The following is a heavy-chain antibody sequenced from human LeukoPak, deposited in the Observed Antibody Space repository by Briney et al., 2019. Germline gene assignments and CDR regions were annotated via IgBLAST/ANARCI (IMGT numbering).Heavy chain of an antibody. J-gene: IGHJ4*02. CDR1: GFTFSSYW. D-gene: IGHD3-10*01. Sequence: GGSLRLSCSASGFTFSSYWMHWVRQAPGKGLVWVSRINSDGSSTSYADSVKGRFTISRDNSKNTLYLQMNSLRAEDTAVYYCAKDGGYYGSGSYYTYYFDYWGQGTLVTVSS. V-gene: IGHV3-74*01. CDR3: AKDGGYYGSGSYYTYYFDY. CDR2: INSDGSST.